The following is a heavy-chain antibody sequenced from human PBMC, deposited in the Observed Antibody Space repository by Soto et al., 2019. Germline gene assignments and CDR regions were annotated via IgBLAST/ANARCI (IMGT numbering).Heavy chain of an antibody. V-gene: IGHV4-34*01. Sequence: PSETLSLTCNVYGGSFSGYYWTWIRQSPEKGLEWIGEVNHSGTTYYNPSLKTRVTISVHTPKNQFSLKMSSVTAADTAVYYCARGIGYCSSINCYSSRRLRFDSWGQGTLVTVSS. CDR2: VNHSGTT. CDR1: GGSFSGYY. J-gene: IGHJ4*02. D-gene: IGHD2-2*01. CDR3: ARGIGYCSSINCYSSRRLRFDS.